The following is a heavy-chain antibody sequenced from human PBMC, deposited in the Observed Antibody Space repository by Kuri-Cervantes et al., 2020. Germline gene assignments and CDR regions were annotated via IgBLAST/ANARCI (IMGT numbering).Heavy chain of an antibody. CDR1: GFTFDDYA. V-gene: IGHV3-9*01. D-gene: IGHD1-26*01. J-gene: IGHJ5*02. Sequence: GGSLRLSCAASGFTFDDYAMHWVRQAPGKGLEWVSGISWNSGSIGYADSVKGRFTISRDNAKNSLYLQMNSLRAEDTAVYYCARDLGSGSYHGPWGQGTLVTVSS. CDR2: ISWNSGSI. CDR3: ARDLGSGSYHGP.